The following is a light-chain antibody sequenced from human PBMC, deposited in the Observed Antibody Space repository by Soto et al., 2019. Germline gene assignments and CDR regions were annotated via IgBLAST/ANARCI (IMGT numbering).Light chain of an antibody. CDR2: GAS. CDR1: QSVSTN. J-gene: IGKJ4*01. CDR3: QQYNDLVT. Sequence: VMTQSPVTLSVSPGERATLSCGASQSVSTNLAWYQHKPGQAPRFLIYGASTRATGIPARFSGSGSGTEFTLTISSLQSEDSAVYYCQQYNDLVTFGGGTKVEIK. V-gene: IGKV3-15*01.